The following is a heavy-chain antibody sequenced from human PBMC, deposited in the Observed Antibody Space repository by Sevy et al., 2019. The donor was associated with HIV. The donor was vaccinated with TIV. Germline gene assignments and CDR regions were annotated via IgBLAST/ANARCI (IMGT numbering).Heavy chain of an antibody. D-gene: IGHD2-21*02. CDR3: ARVAVEYCTDDCYHRFDY. Sequence: GGSLRLSCAASGFTFTLYAIHWVRQAPGKGLEWVALISYSGTNKYYADSLKGRFTISRDESKNTAYLQMSNLRTDDTAVYYCARVAVEYCTDDCYHRFDYWGQGTQVTVSS. CDR1: GFTFTLYA. CDR2: ISYSGTNK. J-gene: IGHJ4*02. V-gene: IGHV3-30-3*01.